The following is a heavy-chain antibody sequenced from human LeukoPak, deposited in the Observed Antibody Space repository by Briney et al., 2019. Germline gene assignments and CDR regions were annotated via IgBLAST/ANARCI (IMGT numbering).Heavy chain of an antibody. CDR1: GFTFSSYS. Sequence: PGGSLRLSCAASGFTFSSYSMNWVRQAPGKGLEWVSSISSSSSYIYYADSVKGRFTISRDNAKSSLYLQMNSLRAEDTAVYYCARLLLGYCSSTSCELFWGQGTLVTVSS. CDR2: ISSSSSYI. V-gene: IGHV3-21*01. D-gene: IGHD2-2*01. CDR3: ARLLLGYCSSTSCELF. J-gene: IGHJ4*02.